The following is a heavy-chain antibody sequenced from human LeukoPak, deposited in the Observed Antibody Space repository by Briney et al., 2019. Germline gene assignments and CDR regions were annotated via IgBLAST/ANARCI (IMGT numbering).Heavy chain of an antibody. D-gene: IGHD2-2*03. CDR2: IIPIFGTA. CDR3: ARDGSLNGSRVS. V-gene: IGHV1-69*05. CDR1: GGTFSSYA. Sequence: SVKVSCRASGGTFSSYAISWVRHAPGQGLEWMGGIIPIFGTANYAQKFQGRVTITTDESTSTAYMELSSLRSEDTAVYYCARDGSLNGSRVSWGQGTLVTVSS. J-gene: IGHJ4*02.